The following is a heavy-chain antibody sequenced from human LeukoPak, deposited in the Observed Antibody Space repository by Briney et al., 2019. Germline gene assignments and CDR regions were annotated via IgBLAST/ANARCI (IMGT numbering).Heavy chain of an antibody. V-gene: IGHV4-61*02. CDR3: ARLDYYHSHMDV. Sequence: SQTLSLTCTVSGGSISSGTYYWTWIRQPAGKGLEWIGRIYTSGSTNYNPSLKSRVTISVDTSKNQFSLKLYSVTAADTAVYYCARLDYYHSHMDVWGKGTTVTVSS. J-gene: IGHJ6*03. CDR1: GGSISSGTYY. CDR2: IYTSGST.